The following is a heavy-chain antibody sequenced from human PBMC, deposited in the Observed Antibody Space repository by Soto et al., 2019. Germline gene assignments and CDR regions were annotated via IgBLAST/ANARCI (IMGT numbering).Heavy chain of an antibody. D-gene: IGHD6-13*01. CDR1: GFTFSTYW. J-gene: IGHJ6*02. CDR3: ARGVPRVYGMDV. Sequence: GGSLRLSCAASGFTFSTYWMHWVRQTPGEGLVWVSRINGDESTTNYADSVEGRFTISRDNAKNTLYLQMSSLRAEDTAVYYCARGVPRVYGMDVWGQGTTVTVSS. V-gene: IGHV3-74*01. CDR2: INGDESTT.